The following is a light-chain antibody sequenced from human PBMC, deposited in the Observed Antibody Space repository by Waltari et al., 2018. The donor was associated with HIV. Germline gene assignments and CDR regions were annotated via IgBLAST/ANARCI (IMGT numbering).Light chain of an antibody. CDR2: EVN. CDR3: CSSSGVLV. J-gene: IGLJ2*01. V-gene: IGLV2-23*02. Sequence: QSALTQPASVSGSPGQSITISCTGVSNALSTYKLVSWSQHHPGKAPRLIMFEVNNGPPWFCDRCRGSKSENVASLTISGLQADDAAGYYGCSSSGVLVFGGGTRLTV. CDR1: SNALSTYKL.